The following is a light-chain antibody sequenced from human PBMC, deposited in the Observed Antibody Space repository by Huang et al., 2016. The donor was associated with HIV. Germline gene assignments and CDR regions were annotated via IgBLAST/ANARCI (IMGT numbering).Light chain of an antibody. V-gene: IGKV1-5*03. CDR1: QSVTIW. CDR3: QQYSRSAT. CDR2: KAS. Sequence: DNQMTQSPSTLSAAVGDRVTITCRASQSVTIWLAWFQQKPGKAPKLLIYKASTLESGVPSRFSGSGSGTEFTLTIDSPQPDDVATYYCQQYSRSATFGQGTKLEIK. J-gene: IGKJ2*01.